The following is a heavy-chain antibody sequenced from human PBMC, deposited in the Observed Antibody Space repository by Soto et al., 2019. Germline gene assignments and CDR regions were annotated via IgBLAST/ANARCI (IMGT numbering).Heavy chain of an antibody. D-gene: IGHD5-18*01. V-gene: IGHV1-18*01. CDR3: ARDDQRGYSYGYGDY. CDR1: GYTFTSYG. Sequence: EASVKVSCKASGYTFTSYGISWVRQAPGQGLEWMGWISAYNGNTNYAQKLQGRVTISVDTSKNQFSLILSSVTSADTAVYYCARDDQRGYSYGYGDYWGQGTLVTVSS. J-gene: IGHJ4*02. CDR2: ISAYNGNT.